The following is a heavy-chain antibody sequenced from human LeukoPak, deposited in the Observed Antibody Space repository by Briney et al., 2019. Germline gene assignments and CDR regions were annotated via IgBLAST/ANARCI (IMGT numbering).Heavy chain of an antibody. CDR1: GFAANTKF. V-gene: IGHV3-53*01. D-gene: IGHD3-16*01. CDR3: ARDEVTSGGGLES. Sequence: GGSLRLSCAAPGFAANTKFLHWVRQGPGKGLEWISVIYSGGLTYYADSVECRFTLPSDNSKNTLYLHMNSLRAEDTAVYYCARDEVTSGGGLESWGQGNLVIVSS. CDR2: IYSGGLT. J-gene: IGHJ4*02.